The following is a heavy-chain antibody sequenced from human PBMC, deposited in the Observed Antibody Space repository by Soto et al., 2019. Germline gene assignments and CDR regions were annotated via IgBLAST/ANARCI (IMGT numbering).Heavy chain of an antibody. D-gene: IGHD6-6*01. CDR2: ILPLSGTP. CDR3: AREVKYGSSDAFDI. V-gene: IGHV1-69*06. CDR1: EGTFSRFP. Sequence: QVQLAQSGAEVKKPGSSVKVSCKASEGTFSRFPISWVRQAPGQGLEWMGGILPLSGTPNYGQKFQGRVTISADKSTSTVYMEVSSLRSGDTAVYYCAREVKYGSSDAFDIWGQGTMVTVAS. J-gene: IGHJ3*02.